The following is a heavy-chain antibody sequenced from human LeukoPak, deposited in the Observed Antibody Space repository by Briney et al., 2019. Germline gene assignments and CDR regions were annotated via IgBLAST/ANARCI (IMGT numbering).Heavy chain of an antibody. CDR1: AFTVSSNY. CDR3: ASASHLYCTNGVCYKTSYYYYSVDV. D-gene: IGHD2-8*01. V-gene: IGHV3-66*02. J-gene: IGHJ6*02. Sequence: GRSLRLSCPASAFTVSSNYMSCVRQAAGKGREWHSVIYSVGSTYYADSVKGRFTISRDNSKNSLYLQMNSLRAEDTAVYYCASASHLYCTNGVCYKTSYYYYSVDVWGQGTTVTVSS. CDR2: IYSVGST.